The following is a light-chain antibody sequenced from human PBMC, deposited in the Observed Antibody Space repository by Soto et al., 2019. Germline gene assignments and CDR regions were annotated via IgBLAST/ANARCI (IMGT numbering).Light chain of an antibody. CDR2: EAS. Sequence: DIQMTQSPPTLSASVGDRVTITSRASQSINRWLAWYQQKPGKAPKLLIYEASNLKSGVPSRFSGSGSATEFTLTISSLQPDGFGTYYCEDYSSLSGLTFGGGTKVDIK. J-gene: IGKJ4*01. V-gene: IGKV1-5*03. CDR1: QSINRW. CDR3: EDYSSLSGLT.